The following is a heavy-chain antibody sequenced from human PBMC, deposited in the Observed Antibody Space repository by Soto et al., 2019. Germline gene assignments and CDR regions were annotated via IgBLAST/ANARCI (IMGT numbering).Heavy chain of an antibody. Sequence: QVQLVESGGGVVQPGRSLRLSCAASGFTFSSYGMHWVRQAPGKGLEWVAVIWYDGSNKYYADSVKCRFTISRDNSKNTLYLQMNSLTAEDTAVYYCARDSDDTTLDYWGQGTLVTVSS. CDR1: GFTFSSYG. J-gene: IGHJ4*02. CDR3: ARDSDDTTLDY. V-gene: IGHV3-33*01. CDR2: IWYDGSNK. D-gene: IGHD1-26*01.